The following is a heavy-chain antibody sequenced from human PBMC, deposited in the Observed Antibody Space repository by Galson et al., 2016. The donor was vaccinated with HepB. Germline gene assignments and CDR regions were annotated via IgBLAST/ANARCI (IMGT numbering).Heavy chain of an antibody. CDR1: GFTFSSYN. D-gene: IGHD3-3*01. Sequence: SLRLSCAAFGFTFSSYNMHWVRQAPGKAPEWVAGLWFDGTSEYYTDSVKGRFTISRDNSKNALYLEMNSLRVEDTATYYCARDFRGVGSLEWFDKWGQGTVVTVSS. J-gene: IGHJ5*02. CDR3: ARDFRGVGSLEWFDK. CDR2: LWFDGTSE. V-gene: IGHV3-33*01.